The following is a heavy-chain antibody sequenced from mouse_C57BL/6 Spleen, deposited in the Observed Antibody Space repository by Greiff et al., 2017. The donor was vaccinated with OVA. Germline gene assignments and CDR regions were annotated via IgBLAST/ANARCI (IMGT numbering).Heavy chain of an antibody. CDR1: GFTFSSYA. D-gene: IGHD2-1*01. CDR3: TRVSDLLSLAMDY. CDR2: ISSGGDYI. Sequence: EVKLMESGEGLVKPGGSLKLSCAASGFTFSSYAMSWVRQTPEKRLEWVAYISSGGDYIYYADTVKGRFTISRDNARNTLYLQMSSLKSEDTAMYYCTRVSDLLSLAMDYWGQGTSVTVSS. V-gene: IGHV5-9-1*02. J-gene: IGHJ4*01.